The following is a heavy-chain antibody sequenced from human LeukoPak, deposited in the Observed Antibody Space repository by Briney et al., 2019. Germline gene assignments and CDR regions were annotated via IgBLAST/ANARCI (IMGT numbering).Heavy chain of an antibody. CDR3: ARLHCTTASCSHSGFYYYGLDV. J-gene: IGHJ6*02. D-gene: IGHD2-2*01. CDR1: GGSISSSNYY. Sequence: SETLSLTCTVSGGSISSSNYYWGWIRQPPGKGLEWIGSIYYSGTTYYSSSLKSRVIISVDTSKNQFSLKLSSVTATDTAVYSCARLHCTTASCSHSGFYYYGLDVWGQGTTVTVSS. V-gene: IGHV4-39*01. CDR2: IYYSGTT.